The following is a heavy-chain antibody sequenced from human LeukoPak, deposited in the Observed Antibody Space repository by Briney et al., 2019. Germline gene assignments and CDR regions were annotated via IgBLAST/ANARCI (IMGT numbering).Heavy chain of an antibody. D-gene: IGHD2-8*01. Sequence: GGSLRLSCAASGFTFSSYSMNWVRQAPGKGLEWVSSISSSNSYIYYADSVKGRFTISRDNAKNLLYLQMNSLRAEDTAVYYCTRDLSRCTNGICTYYYYMDVWGKGTTVTVSS. CDR2: ISSSNSYI. CDR1: GFTFSSYS. V-gene: IGHV3-21*01. J-gene: IGHJ6*03. CDR3: TRDLSRCTNGICTYYYYMDV.